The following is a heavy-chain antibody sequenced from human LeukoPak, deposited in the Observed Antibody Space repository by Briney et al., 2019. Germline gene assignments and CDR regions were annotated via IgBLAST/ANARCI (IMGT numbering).Heavy chain of an antibody. CDR1: GGSISSYY. V-gene: IGHV4-59*01. Sequence: PSETLSLTCTVSGGSISSYYWSWIRRPPGKGLEWIGYIYYSGSTNYNPSLKSRVTISVDTSKNQFSLKLSSVTAADTAVYYCARIDYGDYFDYWGQGTLVTVSS. CDR2: IYYSGST. CDR3: ARIDYGDYFDY. D-gene: IGHD4-17*01. J-gene: IGHJ4*02.